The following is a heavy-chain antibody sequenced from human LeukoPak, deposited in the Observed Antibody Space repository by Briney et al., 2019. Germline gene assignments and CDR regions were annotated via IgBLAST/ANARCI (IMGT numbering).Heavy chain of an antibody. CDR2: ISGSGGST. D-gene: IGHD6-25*01. CDR1: GFTFSSYA. V-gene: IGHV3-23*01. CDR3: ARERHLYYYYGMDV. Sequence: GGSLRLSCAASGFTFSSYAMSWVRQAPGKGLEWVSAISGSGGSTYYADSVKGRFTISRDNSKNTLYLQMNSLRAEDTAVYYCARERHLYYYYGMDVWGQGTTVTVSS. J-gene: IGHJ6*02.